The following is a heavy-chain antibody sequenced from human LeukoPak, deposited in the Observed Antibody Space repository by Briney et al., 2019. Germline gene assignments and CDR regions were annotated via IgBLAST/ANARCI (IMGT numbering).Heavy chain of an antibody. Sequence: ASVKVSCKASGGTFSSYAISWVRQAPGQGLEWMGWISAYNGNTNYAQKLQGRVTMTTDTSTSTAYMELRSLRSDDTAVYYCAREASGSYLGGVAFDIWGQGTMVTVSS. CDR2: ISAYNGNT. CDR3: AREASGSYLGGVAFDI. D-gene: IGHD1-26*01. CDR1: GGTFSSYA. J-gene: IGHJ3*02. V-gene: IGHV1-18*01.